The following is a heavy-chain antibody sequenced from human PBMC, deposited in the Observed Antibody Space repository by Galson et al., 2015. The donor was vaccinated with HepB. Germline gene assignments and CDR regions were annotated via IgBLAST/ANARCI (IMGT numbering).Heavy chain of an antibody. CDR3: AKGDRLETYSSSWYTVPAFDI. V-gene: IGHV3-7*03. CDR2: INQDGSEK. D-gene: IGHD6-13*01. CDR1: GFIFSRYW. J-gene: IGHJ3*02. Sequence: CLRLSCASSGFIFSRYWMSWVRQAPGKGQEWVANINQDGSEKSYANSVKGRFTISRYNSKNTLYPQMNSLRAEDTAVYYCAKGDRLETYSSSWYTVPAFDIWGHGTMVTVSS.